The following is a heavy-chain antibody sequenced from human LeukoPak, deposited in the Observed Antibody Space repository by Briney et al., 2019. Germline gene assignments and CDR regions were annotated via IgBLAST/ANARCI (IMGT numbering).Heavy chain of an antibody. V-gene: IGHV1-2*02. Sequence: GASVKVSCKASGSTFTGYYMHWVRQAPGQGLEWMGWINPNSGGTNYGQKFQGRVTMTRDTSISTAYMELSSLRSDDTAVYYCARFGLGKHIEVAGIPFDIWGQGTMVTVSS. CDR3: ARFGLGKHIEVAGIPFDI. J-gene: IGHJ3*02. D-gene: IGHD6-19*01. CDR1: GSTFTGYY. CDR2: INPNSGGT.